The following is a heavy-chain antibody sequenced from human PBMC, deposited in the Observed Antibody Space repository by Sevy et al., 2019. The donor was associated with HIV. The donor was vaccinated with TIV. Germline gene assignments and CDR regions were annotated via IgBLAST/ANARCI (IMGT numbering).Heavy chain of an antibody. CDR1: GFTFSSYA. J-gene: IGHJ6*02. V-gene: IGHV3-23*01. CDR3: AKSYCTGGVCGYYYYGMDV. Sequence: LSLTCAASGFTFSSYAMSWVRQAPGKGLEWVSAISGSGGSTYYADSVKGRFTISRDNSKNTLYLQMNSLRAEDTAVYYCAKSYCTGGVCGYYYYGMDVWGQGTTVTVSS. D-gene: IGHD2-8*02. CDR2: ISGSGGST.